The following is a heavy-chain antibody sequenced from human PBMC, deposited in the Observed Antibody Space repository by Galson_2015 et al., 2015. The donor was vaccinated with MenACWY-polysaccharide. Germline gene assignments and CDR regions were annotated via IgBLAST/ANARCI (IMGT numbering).Heavy chain of an antibody. J-gene: IGHJ1*01. D-gene: IGHD1-7*01. CDR1: GGSISSYY. V-gene: IGHV4-59*08. CDR3: ASLNWNYKGEYFHH. Sequence: ETLSLTCTVSGGSISSYYWSWIRQPPGRGLEWIGYLYSSGGTKYNPSLKSRVTISVDTSRNQFSLKLSSVTAADTAVYFCASLNWNYKGEYFHHWGQGTLVTVSS. CDR2: LYSSGGT.